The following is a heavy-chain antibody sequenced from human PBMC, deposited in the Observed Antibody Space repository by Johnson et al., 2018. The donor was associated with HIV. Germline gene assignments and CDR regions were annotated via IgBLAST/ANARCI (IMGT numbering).Heavy chain of an antibody. D-gene: IGHD3-22*01. CDR1: GFTFSSYA. CDR2: ISYDGSNK. Sequence: QVQLVESGGGVVQPGRSLRLSCAASGFTFSSYAMHLVRQAPGKGLEWVAVISYDGSNKYYIDSVKGRFTVSRDNSKNTLYLQMNSLRTEDTAVYYCARAGRFTMIQGAFDIWGQGTMVTVSS. J-gene: IGHJ3*02. V-gene: IGHV3-30-3*01. CDR3: ARAGRFTMIQGAFDI.